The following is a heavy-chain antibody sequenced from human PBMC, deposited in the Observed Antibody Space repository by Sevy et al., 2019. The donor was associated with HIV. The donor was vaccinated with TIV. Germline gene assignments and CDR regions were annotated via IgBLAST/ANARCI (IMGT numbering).Heavy chain of an antibody. D-gene: IGHD2-8*01. CDR1: GFTFTYAW. V-gene: IGHV3-15*01. CDR2: IKSRADGGKT. CDR3: STDPIILLLVTDGKDV. Sequence: GGSLRLSCAASGFTFTYAWMTWVRQAPGKGLEWVGRIKSRADGGKTDYAAPVKGRFTISRDDSKNTLYLQMNSLRSEDTGVYYCSTDPIILLLVTDGKDVWGQGTTVTVSS. J-gene: IGHJ6*02.